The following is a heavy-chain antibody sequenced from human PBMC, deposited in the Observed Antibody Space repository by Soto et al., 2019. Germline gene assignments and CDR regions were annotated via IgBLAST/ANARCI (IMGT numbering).Heavy chain of an antibody. V-gene: IGHV4-30-2*01. CDR2: IYHSGST. J-gene: IGHJ3*02. CDR1: GGSISSGGYS. CDR3: ARALQGYSYGRDAFDI. D-gene: IGHD5-18*01. Sequence: PSETLSLTCAVSGGSISSGGYSWSWIRQPPGKGLEWIGYIYHSGSTYYNPSLKSRVTISVDRSKNQFSLKLSSVTAADTAVYYCARALQGYSYGRDAFDIWGQGTMVTVSS.